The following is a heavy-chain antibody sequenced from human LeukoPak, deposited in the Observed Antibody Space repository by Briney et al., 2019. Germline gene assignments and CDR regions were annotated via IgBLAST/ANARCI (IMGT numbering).Heavy chain of an antibody. D-gene: IGHD6-6*01. CDR2: IWYDGSNK. Sequence: HPGGSLRLSCAASGFTFSSYGMHWVRQAPGKGLEWVAVIWYDGSNKYYADSVKGRFTISRDNSKNTLYLQMNSLRAEDTAVYYCVRDGYSSSSGRGGYYYYYYMDVWGKGTTVTVSS. CDR1: GFTFSSYG. V-gene: IGHV3-33*01. J-gene: IGHJ6*03. CDR3: VRDGYSSSSGRGGYYYYYYMDV.